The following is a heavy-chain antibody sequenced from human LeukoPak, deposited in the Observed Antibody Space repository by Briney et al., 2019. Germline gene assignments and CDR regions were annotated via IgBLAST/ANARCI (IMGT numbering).Heavy chain of an antibody. Sequence: SETLSLTCTVSGGSISSYYWSWIRQPPGKGLEWIGYIYYSGSTNYNPSLKSRVTISVDTSKNQFSLKLSSVTAADTAVYYCARDSRIAGPGAYYYYYGMDVWGQGTTVTVSS. V-gene: IGHV4-59*01. CDR3: ARDSRIAGPGAYYYYYGMDV. D-gene: IGHD6-13*01. CDR1: GGSISSYY. CDR2: IYYSGST. J-gene: IGHJ6*02.